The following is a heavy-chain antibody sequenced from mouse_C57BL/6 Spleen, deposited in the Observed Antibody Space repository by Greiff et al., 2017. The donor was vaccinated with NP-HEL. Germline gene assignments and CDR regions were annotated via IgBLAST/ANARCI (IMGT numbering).Heavy chain of an antibody. CDR1: GYTFTSYG. D-gene: IGHD2-4*01. Sequence: QVQLQQSGAELARPGASVKLSCKASGYTFTSYGISWVKQRTGQGLEWIGEIYPRSGNTYYNEKFKGKATLTADKSSRTAYMELRSLTSEDSAVYFGARSHYEYDVIGNVWGTGTTVTVAS. CDR2: IYPRSGNT. V-gene: IGHV1-81*01. J-gene: IGHJ1*03. CDR3: ARSHYEYDVIGNV.